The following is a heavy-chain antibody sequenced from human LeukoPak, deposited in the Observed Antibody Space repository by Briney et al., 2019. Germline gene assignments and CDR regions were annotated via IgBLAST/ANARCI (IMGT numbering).Heavy chain of an antibody. Sequence: GGSLRLSCGASGFTFSSYAVQGVRQAPGRGVEWVAVKSDDGSNKYYADSVKGRFTISRANSTTTLYLKMNSLRAADTAVYYCASDAAKRNAFDIWGQGTMVTVSS. D-gene: IGHD4/OR15-4a*01. CDR3: ASDAAKRNAFDI. CDR2: KSDDGSNK. V-gene: IGHV3-30-3*01. J-gene: IGHJ3*02. CDR1: GFTFSSYA.